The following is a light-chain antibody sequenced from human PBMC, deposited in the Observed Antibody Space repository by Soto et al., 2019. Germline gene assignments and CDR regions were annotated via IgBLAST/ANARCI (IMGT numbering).Light chain of an antibody. CDR3: CSYAGGYTFGV. Sequence: QSALTQPRSVSGSPGQSVTISCTGTTSDVGGYDYVSWYQQHPGKAPKLIIYDVIKRPSGVPDRFSGSKSGNTASLTISGLQAEDEADYYCCSYAGGYTFGVFGGGTKLTVL. V-gene: IGLV2-11*01. CDR1: TSDVGGYDY. J-gene: IGLJ2*01. CDR2: DVI.